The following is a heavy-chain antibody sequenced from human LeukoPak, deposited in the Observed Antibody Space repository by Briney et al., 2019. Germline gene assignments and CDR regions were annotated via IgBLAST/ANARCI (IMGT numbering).Heavy chain of an antibody. D-gene: IGHD3-16*01. Sequence: GGSLRLSCAASGFTFSSYAMSWVRQAPGKGLEYVSAISSNGGSTYYANSVKGRFTISRDNSKNTLYLQMGSLRAEDMAVYYCARDDTKFTTFGGVATEYYFDYWGQGTLVTVSS. CDR3: ARDDTKFTTFGGVATEYYFDY. J-gene: IGHJ4*02. CDR2: ISSNGGST. CDR1: GFTFSSYA. V-gene: IGHV3-64*01.